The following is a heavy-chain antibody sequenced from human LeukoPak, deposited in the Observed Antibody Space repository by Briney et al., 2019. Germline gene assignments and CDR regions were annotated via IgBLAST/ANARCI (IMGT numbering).Heavy chain of an antibody. D-gene: IGHD2-21*01. J-gene: IGHJ4*02. CDR3: AGVCGGDCFLDY. Sequence: SETLSLTCTVSGGSISSSYYWGWIRQPPGKGLEWIGSIYYSGTTYYNPSLMSRVTISMDTSKRQFSLKLTSVTAADTAVYYCAGVCGGDCFLDYWGQGTLVTVSS. CDR1: GGSISSSYY. CDR2: IYYSGTT. V-gene: IGHV4-39*01.